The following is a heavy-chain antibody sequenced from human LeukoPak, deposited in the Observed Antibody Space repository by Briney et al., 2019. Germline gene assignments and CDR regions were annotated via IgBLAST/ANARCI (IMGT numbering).Heavy chain of an antibody. D-gene: IGHD6-19*01. J-gene: IGHJ5*01. CDR3: AREGGRQWLVSGALDS. Sequence: SETLSLTCTVSDDSVSSSRYYWTRIRHPPGKGLEWIGYIYHGSATYNPSLESRVTLSMDTSKNQYSLKMTSVTAADTAVYYCAREGGRQWLVSGALDSWGQGTLVTVSS. CDR2: IYHGSA. V-gene: IGHV4-61*01. CDR1: DDSVSSSRYY.